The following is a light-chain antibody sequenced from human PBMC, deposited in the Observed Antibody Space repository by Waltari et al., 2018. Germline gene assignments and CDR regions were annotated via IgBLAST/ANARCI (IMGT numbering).Light chain of an antibody. Sequence: QSALPQPASVSGSPGQSITIPCTGTPRDLGYYTLVSWYQHLPGKAPKVMIYEVTKRPSGVSNRFSGSKSGNTASLTISGVQAEDEGHYYCCSYAGSGTWVFGGGTKLTVL. J-gene: IGLJ3*02. CDR2: EVT. V-gene: IGLV2-23*02. CDR1: PRDLGYYTL. CDR3: CSYAGSGTWV.